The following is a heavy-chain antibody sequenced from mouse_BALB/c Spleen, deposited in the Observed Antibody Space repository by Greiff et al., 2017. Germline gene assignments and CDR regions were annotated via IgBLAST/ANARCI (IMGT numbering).Heavy chain of an antibody. J-gene: IGHJ2*01. CDR3: ARDEDYALDY. V-gene: IGHV5-4*02. Sequence: EVQGVESGGGLVKPGGSLKLSCAASGFTFSYYYMYWVRQTPEKRLEWVATISDGGSYTYYPDSVKGRFTISRDNAKNNLYLQMSSLKSEDTAMYYCARDEDYALDYWGQGTTLTVSS. D-gene: IGHD1-1*01. CDR1: GFTFSYYY. CDR2: ISDGGSYT.